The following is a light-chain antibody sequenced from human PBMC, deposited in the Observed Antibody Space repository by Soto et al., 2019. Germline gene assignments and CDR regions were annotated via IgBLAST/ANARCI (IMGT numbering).Light chain of an antibody. J-gene: IGKJ1*01. V-gene: IGKV1-5*03. Sequence: DIQMTQSPSTLSASVGDRVTITCRASQSISSWLAWYQQKPGKAPNLLIYKASSLESGLPSRFSGSGSGTEFTLTISSLQPDDFATYYCQQYNCLTFGQGTKVEIK. CDR1: QSISSW. CDR3: QQYNCLT. CDR2: KAS.